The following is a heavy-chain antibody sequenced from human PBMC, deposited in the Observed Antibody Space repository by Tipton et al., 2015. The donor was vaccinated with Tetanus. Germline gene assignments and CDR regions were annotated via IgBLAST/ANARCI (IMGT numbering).Heavy chain of an antibody. D-gene: IGHD3-22*01. J-gene: IGHJ4*02. CDR2: MHPGGGST. V-gene: IGHV1-46*01. CDR3: ARDPRYDSSGYSFDY. Sequence: QSGPEVKKPGASVKLSCKASGYTFTSYYMHWVRQAPGQGLEWMGIMHPGGGSTTYAQKFQGRVTMTRDTSTSTVYMELSSLRSEDTAVYYCARDPRYDSSGYSFDYWGQGPLVTVSS. CDR1: GYTFTSYY.